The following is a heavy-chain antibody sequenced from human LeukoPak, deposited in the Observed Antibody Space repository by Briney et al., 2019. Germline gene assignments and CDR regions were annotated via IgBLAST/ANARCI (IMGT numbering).Heavy chain of an antibody. V-gene: IGHV4-39*01. CDR1: GGSISIISSSTYY. CDR2: LYYGENS. D-gene: IGHD6-25*01. J-gene: IGHJ4*02. Sequence: PSETLSLTCTVSGGSISIISSSTYYWGWIRQAPGKGVEWIGSLYYGENSHYNPSLKSRATLSVDTSNNQFSLKLTSVTAADAAVYFCARQLPTAAADTRGYFDYWGQGTVVTVSS. CDR3: ARQLPTAAADTRGYFDY.